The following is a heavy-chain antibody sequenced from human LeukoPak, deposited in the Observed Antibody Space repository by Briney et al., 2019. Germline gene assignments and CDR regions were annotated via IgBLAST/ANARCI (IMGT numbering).Heavy chain of an antibody. Sequence: PGGSLRLSCAASGFTFSSYAMSWVRQAPGKGLEWVSAISGSGGSTYYADSVKGRFTISRDNSKNTLYLQMNSLRAEDTAVYYCAKDGGPIWFGELNYAFDIWGQGTMVTVSS. CDR3: AKDGGPIWFGELNYAFDI. J-gene: IGHJ3*02. D-gene: IGHD3-10*01. CDR1: GFTFSSYA. CDR2: ISGSGGST. V-gene: IGHV3-23*01.